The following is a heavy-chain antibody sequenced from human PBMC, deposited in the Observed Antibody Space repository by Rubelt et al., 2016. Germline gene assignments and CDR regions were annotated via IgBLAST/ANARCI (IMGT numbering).Heavy chain of an antibody. V-gene: IGHV3-20*04. Sequence: EVQLVDSGGAVVQPGGSLRLSCAASGFTFDDYGMSWVRQAPGKGLEWVSGINWNGGSTGYADYVKGRLTISRDKAKNSLYLQMNGLRAEDTSLYYCARGDYGDYAKIDYWGQGTLVTVSS. J-gene: IGHJ4*02. CDR3: ARGDYGDYAKIDY. D-gene: IGHD4-17*01. CDR2: INWNGGST. CDR1: GFTFDDYG.